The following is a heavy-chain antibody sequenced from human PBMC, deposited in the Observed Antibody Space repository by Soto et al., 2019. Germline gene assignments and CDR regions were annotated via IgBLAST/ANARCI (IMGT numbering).Heavy chain of an antibody. D-gene: IGHD1-26*01. J-gene: IGHJ4*02. CDR2: FYYDGRT. CDR3: ARRSPIVLAPS. Sequence: SETLSLTCIVSGASFSGANYYWVGIRQPPGEGLEWIGSFYYDGRTYYNASLKSRVTISVDTSKNHFSLMLTSVTAADTAVYYCARRSPIVLAPSWGQGTFVTVSS. V-gene: IGHV4-39*02. CDR1: GASFSGANYY.